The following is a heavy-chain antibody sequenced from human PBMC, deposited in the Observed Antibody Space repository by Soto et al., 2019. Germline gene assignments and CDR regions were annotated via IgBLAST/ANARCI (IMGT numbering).Heavy chain of an antibody. J-gene: IGHJ6*02. CDR2: INAGNGNT. CDR1: GYTFTSYA. Sequence: GASVKVSCKASGYTFTSYAMHWVRQAPGQRLEWMGWINAGNGNTKYSQKFQGRVTITRDTSASTAYMELSSLRSEGTAVYYCARATYYDYVWGSYRSPYGMDVWGQGTTVTVSS. CDR3: ARATYYDYVWGSYRSPYGMDV. V-gene: IGHV1-3*01. D-gene: IGHD3-16*02.